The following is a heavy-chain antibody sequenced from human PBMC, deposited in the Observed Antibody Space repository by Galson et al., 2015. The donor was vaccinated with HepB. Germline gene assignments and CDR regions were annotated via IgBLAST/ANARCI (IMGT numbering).Heavy chain of an antibody. CDR3: ARDEGGTCSGGSCYREGAFDI. CDR2: IYYSGST. Sequence: LSLTCPVSGGSISSGGYYWSWIRQHPGKGLEWIGYIYYSGSTYYNPSLKSRVTISVDTSKNQFSLKLSSVTAADTAVYYCARDEGGTCSGGSCYREGAFDIWGQGTMVTVSS. D-gene: IGHD2-15*01. V-gene: IGHV4-31*03. CDR1: GGSISSGGYY. J-gene: IGHJ3*02.